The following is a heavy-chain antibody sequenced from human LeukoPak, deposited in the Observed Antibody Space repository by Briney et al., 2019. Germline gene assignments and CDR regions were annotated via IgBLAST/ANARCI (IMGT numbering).Heavy chain of an antibody. Sequence: SETLSLTCTVSAGSISSSSHHWGWIRQSPGKGLEWIGSIYSGRTTYYNPSLNNRVTISVVTSKNQFSLQLNSVTAADTSVYYCVRHDGRGGSTMGALDSWGQRSLVTVSS. CDR1: AGSISSSSHH. J-gene: IGHJ4*02. CDR3: VRHDGRGGSTMGALDS. D-gene: IGHD5/OR15-5a*01. CDR2: IYSGRTT. V-gene: IGHV4-39*01.